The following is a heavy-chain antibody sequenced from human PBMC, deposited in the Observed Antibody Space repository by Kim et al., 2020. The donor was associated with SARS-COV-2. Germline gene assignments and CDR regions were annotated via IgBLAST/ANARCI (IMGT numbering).Heavy chain of an antibody. Sequence: ASVKVSCKASGYTFTSHAMNWVRQAPGQGFEWMGWINTNTGNPTYAQDFTGRFVFSLDTSVSAAYLQISSLKAEDTAVYYCARGLYSGTWNYGMDVWGQGTAVTVSS. CDR3: ARGLYSGTWNYGMDV. D-gene: IGHD6-13*01. CDR1: GYTFTSHA. V-gene: IGHV7-4-1*02. CDR2: INTNTGNP. J-gene: IGHJ6*02.